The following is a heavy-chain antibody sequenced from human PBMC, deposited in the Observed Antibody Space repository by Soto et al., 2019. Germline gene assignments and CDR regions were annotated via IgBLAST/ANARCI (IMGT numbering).Heavy chain of an antibody. CDR1: GFTFSSYW. J-gene: IGHJ6*02. CDR3: AKSLGLAYYGSGSSCYYGLDV. Sequence: EVQLVESGGGLVQPGGSLRLSCAASGFTFSSYWIHWVRQAPGKGLEWVSRINSDGSSATYADSVRGRFTISRDNAKNMVDLQMKSLTAGDTAVFYCAKSLGLAYYGSGSSCYYGLDVWGQGTTVTVSS. D-gene: IGHD3-10*01. CDR2: INSDGSSA. V-gene: IGHV3-74*03.